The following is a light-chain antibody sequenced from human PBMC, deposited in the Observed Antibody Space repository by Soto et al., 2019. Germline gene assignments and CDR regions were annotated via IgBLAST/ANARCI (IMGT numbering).Light chain of an antibody. Sequence: DIQMTQSPSSLSASVGDRVTITCRASRGIYTHLAWYQQKPGNAPKLQIYAASTLQSGVPSRFSASGSGTDFILTISALQSEDVGTYFCQTYDKAPWTFGPGTRV. CDR3: QTYDKAPWT. CDR2: AAS. J-gene: IGKJ1*01. CDR1: RGIYTH. V-gene: IGKV1-27*01.